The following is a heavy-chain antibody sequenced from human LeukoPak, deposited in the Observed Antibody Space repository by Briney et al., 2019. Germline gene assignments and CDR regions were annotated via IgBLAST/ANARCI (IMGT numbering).Heavy chain of an antibody. D-gene: IGHD6-19*01. Sequence: PSETLSLTCAVYGGSFSGYYWSWIRQPPGKGLEWIGEINHSGSTNYNPSLKSRVTISVDTSKNQFSLKLSSVTAADTAVYYCARGDTHRYSSGRYYGTRAANFDYWGQGTLVTVSS. J-gene: IGHJ4*02. CDR1: GGSFSGYY. V-gene: IGHV4-34*01. CDR3: ARGDTHRYSSGRYYGTRAANFDY. CDR2: INHSGST.